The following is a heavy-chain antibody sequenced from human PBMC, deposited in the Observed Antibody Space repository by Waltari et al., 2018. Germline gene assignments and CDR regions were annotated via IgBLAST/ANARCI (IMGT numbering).Heavy chain of an antibody. Sequence: QVQMVQSGAEVKKPGASMKVSCKASGYTFTDYYIHWMRPAPGQGLEWMGWIYPSSGGTKYAQKFQGRVTMTSDTSISTAYMELNSLTSDDTAIYYCTRDTPHLVLDYWGQGSPVTVSS. CDR2: IYPSSGGT. CDR1: GYTFTDYY. V-gene: IGHV1-2*02. CDR3: TRDTPHLVLDY. D-gene: IGHD2-15*01. J-gene: IGHJ4*02.